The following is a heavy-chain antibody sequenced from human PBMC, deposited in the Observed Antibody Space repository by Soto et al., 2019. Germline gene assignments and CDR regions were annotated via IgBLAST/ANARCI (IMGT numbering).Heavy chain of an antibody. V-gene: IGHV3-30*03. CDR3: ARDDEGGSECDLGY. CDR2: ISHDGNNK. D-gene: IGHD1-26*01. J-gene: IGHJ4*02. Sequence: QVQLVESGGGVVQPGRSLRLSCAASGFTFSSLHWVRQTPGKGLEWVAFISHDGNNKYYADSVKGRFTISRDNSENTLYLQMDSLRAEDTAVYYCARDDEGGSECDLGYWGQGTLVTVSS. CDR1: GFTFSS.